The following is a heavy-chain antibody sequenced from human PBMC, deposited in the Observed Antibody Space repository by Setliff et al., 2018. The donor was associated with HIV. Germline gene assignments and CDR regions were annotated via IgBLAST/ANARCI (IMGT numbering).Heavy chain of an antibody. CDR2: VSSRGDT. J-gene: IGHJ4*02. CDR1: DSGTYY. CDR3: ARDVLDLVISVYGF. V-gene: IGHV4-4*07. D-gene: IGHD3-22*01. Sequence: SETLSLTCTVSDSGTYYWSWIRQPAGKGLEWIGRVSSRGDTNYNPSLKSRATISLDTSKNQCSLKLNSVTAADTAVYYCARDVLDLVISVYGFWGQGIPVTVSS.